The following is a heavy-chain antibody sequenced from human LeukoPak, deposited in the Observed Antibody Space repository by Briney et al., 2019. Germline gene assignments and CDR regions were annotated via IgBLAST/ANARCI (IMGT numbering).Heavy chain of an antibody. J-gene: IGHJ3*02. D-gene: IGHD3-16*02. Sequence: GGSLRLSCAASGFTFSSYGMHWVRQAPGKGLEWVAFIRYDGSNKYYADSVKGRFTISRDNSKNTLYLQMNSLRAEDTAVYYCAKDPPMITFGGVIVPRAFDIWGQGTMVTVSS. CDR1: GFTFSSYG. CDR2: IRYDGSNK. V-gene: IGHV3-30*02. CDR3: AKDPPMITFGGVIVPRAFDI.